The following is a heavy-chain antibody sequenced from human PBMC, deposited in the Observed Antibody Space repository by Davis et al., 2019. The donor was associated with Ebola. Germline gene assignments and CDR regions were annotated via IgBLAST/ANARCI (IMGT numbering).Heavy chain of an antibody. J-gene: IGHJ6*04. CDR3: AKGGSGWPSDYSYGLGV. V-gene: IGHV3-23*01. Sequence: GESLKISCAASGFTFSTYAMTWARQAPGKGLEWVSAITSSGGGTYYADSVKGRFTISRDNSKNTLYLQMTSLRVDDTAVYYCAKGGSGWPSDYSYGLGVWGKGTTVTVSS. CDR1: GFTFSTYA. CDR2: ITSSGGGT. D-gene: IGHD6-19*01.